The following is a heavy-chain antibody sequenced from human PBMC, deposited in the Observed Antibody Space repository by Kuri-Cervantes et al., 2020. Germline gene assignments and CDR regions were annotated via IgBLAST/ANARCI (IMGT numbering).Heavy chain of an antibody. Sequence: SETLSLTCTVSGGSISSSSYYWGWIRQPPGKGLEWIASIFYSGTTYYNPSLKSRVTISADTSKNQFSLKLSFVTATDTAVYFCARRPQNWPIYYWGQGTLVTVSS. CDR1: GGSISSSSYY. V-gene: IGHV4-39*01. CDR2: IFYSGTT. J-gene: IGHJ4*02. CDR3: ARRPQNWPIYY. D-gene: IGHD2/OR15-2a*01.